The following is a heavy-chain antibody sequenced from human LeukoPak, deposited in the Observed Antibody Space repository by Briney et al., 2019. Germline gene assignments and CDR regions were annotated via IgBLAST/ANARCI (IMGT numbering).Heavy chain of an antibody. CDR1: GGSLNSYY. J-gene: IGHJ4*02. CDR2: IYYSGST. V-gene: IGHV4-59*01. D-gene: IGHD3-22*01. Sequence: PSQTLSLTCTVSGGSLNSYYWSWIRRPPGKGLEWIGYIYYSGSTNYNPPLKSRVTISLDTSNKQFSLKLSSVTAADTAVYYCARDTSGYRRGSFDYWGQGTLVTVSS. CDR3: ARDTSGYRRGSFDY.